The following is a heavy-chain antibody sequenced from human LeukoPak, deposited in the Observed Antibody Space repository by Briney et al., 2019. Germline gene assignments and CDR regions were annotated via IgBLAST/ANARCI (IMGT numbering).Heavy chain of an antibody. CDR3: ASLTRNYDILTGYGPYYFDY. D-gene: IGHD3-9*01. CDR2: IYNSGST. J-gene: IGHJ4*02. V-gene: IGHV4-30-4*08. CDR1: GGSISSGDYY. Sequence: PSETLSLTCTVSGGSISSGDYYWRWIRQPPGKGVEWIGYIYNSGSTYHNSSLKSGVSISVDKSKHQFSLKVSSVTAADTAVYYCASLTRNYDILTGYGPYYFDYWGQGTLVTVSS.